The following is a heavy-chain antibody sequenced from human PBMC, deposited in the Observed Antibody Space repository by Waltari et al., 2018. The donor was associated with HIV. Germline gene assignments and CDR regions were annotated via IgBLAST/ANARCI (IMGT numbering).Heavy chain of an antibody. CDR3: VAQDYSDSVDW. V-gene: IGHV4-39*07. CDR1: GGSIRSNVYH. J-gene: IGHJ4*02. CDR2: IYYTGNT. Sequence: QLRLQESGPRLVKPSADLSLTCSVPGGSIRSNVYHWGWIRQSPGKGLEWIGSIYYTGNTYYKPSLKRRVTISIDTSKNQFSLRLTSVTAADTAIYYCVAQDYSDSVDWWGQGTLVTVFS. D-gene: IGHD4-17*01.